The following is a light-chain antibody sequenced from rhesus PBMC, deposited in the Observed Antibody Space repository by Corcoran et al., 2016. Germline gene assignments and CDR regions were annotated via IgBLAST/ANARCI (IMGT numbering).Light chain of an antibody. CDR1: QSLLHSNGYPS. CDR2: EVS. V-gene: IGKV2-104*02. CDR3: MQALESPYS. J-gene: IGKJ2*01. Sequence: DIVMTQTPLSLPVTPGEPASISCRSSQSLLHSNGYPSLFWYLQKPGQSPQLLIYEVSNRASGVPDRFSGSGSDTDCTLKISRVEAEDVGVYYCMQALESPYSVGQGTKVEIK.